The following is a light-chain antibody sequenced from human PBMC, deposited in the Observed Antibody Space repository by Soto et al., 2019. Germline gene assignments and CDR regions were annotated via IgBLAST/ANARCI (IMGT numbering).Light chain of an antibody. Sequence: ELVMTQTTATLSVSPGERATLSCRASQSVSSYLAWYQQKPGQAPRLLIYGASNRATGIPDRFSGSGSGTDFTLTISSLEPEDFAVYYCQQRSNLITFGQGTRLEIK. CDR2: GAS. CDR3: QQRSNLIT. V-gene: IGKV3-11*01. CDR1: QSVSSY. J-gene: IGKJ5*01.